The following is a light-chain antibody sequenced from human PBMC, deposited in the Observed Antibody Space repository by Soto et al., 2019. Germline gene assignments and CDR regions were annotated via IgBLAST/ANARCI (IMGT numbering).Light chain of an antibody. Sequence: QSVLTQPPSVSGAPGQRVTISCTGSSSNIGAGYDVHWYQQLPGTAPKLLIYGNSKRPSGVPDRFSGSKSGTSASLAITGLQAEDEADYYCQSYDSSMSGSYVFGTGIKVTVL. CDR1: SSNIGAGYD. J-gene: IGLJ1*01. CDR2: GNS. CDR3: QSYDSSMSGSYV. V-gene: IGLV1-40*01.